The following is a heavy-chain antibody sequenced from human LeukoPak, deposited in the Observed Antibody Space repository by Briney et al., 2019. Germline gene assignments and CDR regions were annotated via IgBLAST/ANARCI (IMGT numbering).Heavy chain of an antibody. D-gene: IGHD3-9*01. J-gene: IGHJ6*03. CDR1: GYSISSGYY. CDR3: AREGYDILRYYYYYMDV. V-gene: IGHV4-38-2*02. CDR2: IYHSGST. Sequence: SETLSLTCTVSGYSISSGYYWGWIRQPPGKGLEWIGSIYHSGSTYYNPSLKSRVTISVDTSKNQFSLKLSSVTAADTAVYYCAREGYDILRYYYYYMDVWGKGTTVTISS.